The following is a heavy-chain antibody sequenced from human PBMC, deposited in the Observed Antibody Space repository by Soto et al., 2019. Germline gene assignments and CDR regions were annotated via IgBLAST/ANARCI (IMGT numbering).Heavy chain of an antibody. Sequence: SETLSLTCTVSGGSISSGDYYWSWIRQPPGKGLEWIGYIYYSGSTYYNPSLKSRVTISVDTSKNQFSLKLSSVTAADTAVYYCAARSGSYYSPFAYWGQGTLATASS. J-gene: IGHJ4*02. CDR3: AARSGSYYSPFAY. CDR2: IYYSGST. V-gene: IGHV4-30-4*01. D-gene: IGHD3-10*01. CDR1: GGSISSGDYY.